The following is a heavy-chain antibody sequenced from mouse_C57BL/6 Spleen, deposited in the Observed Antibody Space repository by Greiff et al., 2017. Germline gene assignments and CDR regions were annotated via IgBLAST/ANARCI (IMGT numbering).Heavy chain of an antibody. V-gene: IGHV1-53*01. CDR2: INPSNGGT. J-gene: IGHJ1*03. D-gene: IGHD2-4*01. Sequence: QVQLQQPGTELVKPGASVKLSCKASGYTFTSYWMHWVKQRPGQGLEWIGNINPSNGGTNYNEKFKSKATLTVDKSSSTAYMQLSSLTSEDSAVYYCARSDIYYDYDEGRGYWYFDVWGTGTTVTVSS. CDR3: ARSDIYYDYDEGRGYWYFDV. CDR1: GYTFTSYW.